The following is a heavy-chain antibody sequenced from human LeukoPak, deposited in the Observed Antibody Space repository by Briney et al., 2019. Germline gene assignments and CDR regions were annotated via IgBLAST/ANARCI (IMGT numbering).Heavy chain of an antibody. CDR2: IRYDGSNK. CDR1: GFTFSSYG. CDR3: AKDDLRYCSSTSCRRLDF. D-gene: IGHD2-2*01. J-gene: IGHJ4*02. Sequence: PGGSLRLSCAASGFTFSSYGMHWVRQAPGKGLEWVAFIRYDGSNKYYADSVKGRFTISRDNSKNTLYLQMNSLRADDTAVYYCAKDDLRYCSSTSCRRLDFWGQGTLVTVSS. V-gene: IGHV3-30*02.